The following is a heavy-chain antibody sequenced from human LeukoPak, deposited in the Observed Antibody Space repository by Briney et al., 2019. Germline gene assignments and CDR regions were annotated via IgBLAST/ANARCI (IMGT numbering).Heavy chain of an antibody. V-gene: IGHV1-8*01. J-gene: IGHJ6*02. D-gene: IGHD3-9*01. CDR2: MNPNSGNT. CDR1: GYTFTSYD. CDR3: ARESYFERGGAEDGYGMDV. Sequence: ASVKVSCKASGYTFTSYDINWVRQATGQGLEWMGWMNPNSGNTGYAQKFQGRVTMTRNTSISTAYMELSSLRSEDTAVYYCARESYFERGGAEDGYGMDVWGQGTTVTVSS.